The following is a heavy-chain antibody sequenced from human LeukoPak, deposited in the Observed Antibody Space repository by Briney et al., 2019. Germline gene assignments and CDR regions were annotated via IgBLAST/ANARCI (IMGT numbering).Heavy chain of an antibody. V-gene: IGHV4-34*01. CDR1: GGSFSGYY. Sequence: SETLSLTCAVYGGSFSGYYWSWIRQPPGKGLEWIGEINHSGSTNYNPSLKSRVTISVDRSKNQFSLKLSSVTAADAAVYYCARARDVYYDRAFDIWGQGTVVTVSS. D-gene: IGHD3-22*01. CDR3: ARARDVYYDRAFDI. J-gene: IGHJ3*02. CDR2: INHSGST.